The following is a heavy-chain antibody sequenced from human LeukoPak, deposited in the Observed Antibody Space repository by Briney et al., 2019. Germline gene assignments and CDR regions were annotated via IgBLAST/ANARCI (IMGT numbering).Heavy chain of an antibody. CDR3: ARDRGTVTSRYFDY. CDR1: GFTFSSYW. V-gene: IGHV3-74*01. D-gene: IGHD4-17*01. CDR2: INSDGNST. J-gene: IGHJ4*02. Sequence: GGSLRLSCAASGFTFSSYWMHWVRQAPGKGLVWVSCINSDGNSTNYADSVKGRFTISRDNAKNTLYLQMNSLRAEDTAVYYCARDRGTVTSRYFDYWGQGTLVTVSS.